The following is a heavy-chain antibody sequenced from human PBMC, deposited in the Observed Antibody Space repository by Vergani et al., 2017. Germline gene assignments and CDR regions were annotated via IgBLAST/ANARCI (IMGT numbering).Heavy chain of an antibody. Sequence: QVQLVQSGAEVKKPGSSVKVTCKASGGTFSSYAISWVRQAPGQGLEWMGRIIPIFGTENYAQKFQGRVTIPADESTSTAYMELSSLRSEDTAVYYWARGDIVVVEGNNWFDPWGQGTLVTVSS. CDR3: ARGDIVVVEGNNWFDP. J-gene: IGHJ5*02. CDR1: GGTFSSYA. D-gene: IGHD2-15*01. CDR2: IIPIFGTE. V-gene: IGHV1-69*13.